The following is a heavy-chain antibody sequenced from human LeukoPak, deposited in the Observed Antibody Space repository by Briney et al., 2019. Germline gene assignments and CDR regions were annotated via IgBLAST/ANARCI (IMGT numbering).Heavy chain of an antibody. CDR2: IRYDGSNK. J-gene: IGHJ4*02. D-gene: IGHD3-16*01. Sequence: PGGSLRLSCAASGFTFSSYGMHWVRQAPGKGLEWVAFIRYDGSNKYYADSVKGRFTISRDNSKNTLYLQMNSLRAEDTAVYYCAKESAYGGAMGLPFFDYWGQGTLVTVSS. CDR3: AKESAYGGAMGLPFFDY. V-gene: IGHV3-30*02. CDR1: GFTFSSYG.